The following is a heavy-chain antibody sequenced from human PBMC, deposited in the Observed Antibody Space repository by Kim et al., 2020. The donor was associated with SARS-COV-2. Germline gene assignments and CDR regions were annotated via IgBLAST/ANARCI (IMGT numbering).Heavy chain of an antibody. Sequence: YSPSCQGQVTISADKSISTAYLQWSSLKASDTAMYYCARDSGSGSYYARYWGQGTLVTVSS. J-gene: IGHJ4*02. V-gene: IGHV5-51*01. CDR3: ARDSGSGSYYARY. D-gene: IGHD3-10*01.